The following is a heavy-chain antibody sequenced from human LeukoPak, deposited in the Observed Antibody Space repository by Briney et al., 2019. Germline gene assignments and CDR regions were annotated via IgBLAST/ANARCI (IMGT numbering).Heavy chain of an antibody. CDR2: INHSGST. J-gene: IGHJ5*02. V-gene: IGHV4-34*01. D-gene: IGHD3-3*01. CDR1: GGSFSGYN. Sequence: SETLSLTCAVYGGSFSGYNWSWIRQPPGKGLEGIGEINHSGSTNYNPSLNSRVTISVDTSKNPFSLKPSSVTAADTAVYYCARGLPSGDFWRALRPGWFDPWGQGTLVTVSS. CDR3: ARGLPSGDFWRALRPGWFDP.